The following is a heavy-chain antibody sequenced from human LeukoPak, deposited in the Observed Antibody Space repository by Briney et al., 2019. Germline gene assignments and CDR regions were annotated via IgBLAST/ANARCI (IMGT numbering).Heavy chain of an antibody. D-gene: IGHD6-13*01. CDR2: IWYDGSNK. Sequence: PGRSLRLSCAASGFTFSSYGMHWVRQAPGKGLEWVAVIWYDGSNKYYADSVKGRFTISRDNSKNTLYLQMNSLRAEDTAVYYCAKVPAAAAGTLLFDYWGQGTLVTVSS. V-gene: IGHV3-33*06. CDR3: AKVPAAAAGTLLFDY. J-gene: IGHJ4*02. CDR1: GFTFSSYG.